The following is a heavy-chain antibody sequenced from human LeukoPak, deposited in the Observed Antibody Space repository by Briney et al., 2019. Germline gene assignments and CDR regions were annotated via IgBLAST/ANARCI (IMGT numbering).Heavy chain of an antibody. CDR3: ARDRAVTTYGRDY. V-gene: IGHV1-8*01. Sequence: GASVKVSCKASGYTLNSYDINWVRQATGQGLEWMGWMNPNSGRTGYAQNFQGRITITRNTSISTAYMELSSLRSEDTAVYYCARDRAVTTYGRDYWGQGTLVTVSS. CDR1: GYTLNSYD. CDR2: MNPNSGRT. D-gene: IGHD4-11*01. J-gene: IGHJ4*02.